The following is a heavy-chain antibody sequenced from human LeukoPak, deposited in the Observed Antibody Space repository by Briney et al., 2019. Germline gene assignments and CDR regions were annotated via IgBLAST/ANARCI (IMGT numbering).Heavy chain of an antibody. J-gene: IGHJ5*02. V-gene: IGHV4-59*08. CDR3: VRHPGFCSTTTCNTWFDP. D-gene: IGHD2/OR15-2a*01. CDR1: GGSITSYY. CDR2: IYYSGST. Sequence: SETLSLTCTVSGGSITSYYWSWIRQPPGKGLEWIGYIYYSGSTNYNPSLKSRVSISVDTPKNLFSLKLSSVTAADTAVYYCVRHPGFCSTTTCNTWFDPWAREPWSPSPQ.